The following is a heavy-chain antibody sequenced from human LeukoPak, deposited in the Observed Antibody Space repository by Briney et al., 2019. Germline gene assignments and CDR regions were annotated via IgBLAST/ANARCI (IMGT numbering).Heavy chain of an antibody. J-gene: IGHJ4*02. CDR3: TRAADHHGGFDY. Sequence: GGSLRLSCAASGFIFSSYSMNWVRQAPGQGLEWVSSLSFVTTYIYYADSVKGRFTISRDNAKNSLYLQMNSLRAEDTAVYYCTRAADHHGGFDYWGPGTLVTVSS. CDR2: LSFVTTYI. CDR1: GFIFSSYS. V-gene: IGHV3-21*01. D-gene: IGHD3-16*01.